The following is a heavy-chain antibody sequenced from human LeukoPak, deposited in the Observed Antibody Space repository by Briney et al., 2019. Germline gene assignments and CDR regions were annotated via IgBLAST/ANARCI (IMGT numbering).Heavy chain of an antibody. V-gene: IGHV4-30-2*01. CDR1: GGSISSGGYS. Sequence: SETLSLTCAVSGGSISSGGYSWSWIRQPPGKGLEWIGYIYHSGSTYYNPSLKSRATISVDRSKNQFSLKLSSVTAADTAVYYCARARYVNSFYAFDIWGQGTLVTVSS. D-gene: IGHD3-9*01. J-gene: IGHJ3*02. CDR2: IYHSGST. CDR3: ARARYVNSFYAFDI.